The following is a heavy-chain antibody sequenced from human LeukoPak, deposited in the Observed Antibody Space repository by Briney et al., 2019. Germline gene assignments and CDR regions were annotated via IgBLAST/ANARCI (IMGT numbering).Heavy chain of an antibody. CDR2: IIPIFGTA. CDR3: AKGAIFGVVMYDY. J-gene: IGHJ4*02. Sequence: ASVKVSCKASGGTFSSYAISWVRQAPGQGLERMGGIIPIFGTANYAQKFQGRVTITTDESTSTAYMELSSLRSEDTAVYYCAKGAIFGVVMYDYWGQGTLVTVSS. D-gene: IGHD3-3*01. CDR1: GGTFSSYA. V-gene: IGHV1-69*05.